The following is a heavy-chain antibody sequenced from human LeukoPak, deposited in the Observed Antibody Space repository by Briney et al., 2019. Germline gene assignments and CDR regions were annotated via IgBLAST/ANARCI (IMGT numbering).Heavy chain of an antibody. CDR1: GFTFSSYW. V-gene: IGHV3-7*01. Sequence: GGSLRLSCAASGFTFSSYWMSWVRQAPGKGLEWVANIKQDGSEKYYVDSVKGRFTISRDNAKNSLYLQMNSLRAEDTAVYYCARDFWGSLNGAFDLWGQGTMVTVSS. CDR2: IKQDGSEK. J-gene: IGHJ3*01. CDR3: ARDFWGSLNGAFDL. D-gene: IGHD3-16*01.